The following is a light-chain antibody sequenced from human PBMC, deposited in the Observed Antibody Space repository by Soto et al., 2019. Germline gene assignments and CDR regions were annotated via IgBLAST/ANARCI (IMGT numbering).Light chain of an antibody. CDR2: GAS. CDR3: QQCGSSLT. Sequence: EIVLTQSPGTLSLSPGERATLSCRASQSVSSSYLAWYQQKPGQAPRLLIYGASSRATGIPDRFSGSGSGTDFTLTIRRLAPEDFAEYYCQQCGSSLTFGVGTKVEIK. CDR1: QSVSSSY. V-gene: IGKV3-20*01. J-gene: IGKJ4*01.